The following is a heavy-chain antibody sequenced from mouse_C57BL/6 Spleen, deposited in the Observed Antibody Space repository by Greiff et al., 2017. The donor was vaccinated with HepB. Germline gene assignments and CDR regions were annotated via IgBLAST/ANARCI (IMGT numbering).Heavy chain of an antibody. CDR2: ISSGSSTI. V-gene: IGHV5-17*01. Sequence: EVQRVESGGGLVKPGGSLKLSCAASGFTFSDYGMHWVRQAPEKGLEWVAYISSGSSTIYYADTVKGRFTISRDNAKNTLFLQMTSLRSEDTAMYYCARPHITTVVPFAYWGQGTLVTVSA. CDR3: ARPHITTVVPFAY. D-gene: IGHD1-1*01. J-gene: IGHJ3*01. CDR1: GFTFSDYG.